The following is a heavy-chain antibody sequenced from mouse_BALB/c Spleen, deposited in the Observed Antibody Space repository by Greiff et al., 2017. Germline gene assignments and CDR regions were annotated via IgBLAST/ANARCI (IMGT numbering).Heavy chain of an antibody. CDR3: ATAYYGNGNYAMDY. CDR1: GYTFTSYW. V-gene: IGHV1-87*01. Sequence: VQLQQSGAELARPGASVKLSCKASGYTFTSYWMQWVKQRPGQGLEWIGAIYPGDGDTRYTQKFKGKATLTADKSSSTAYMQLSSLASEDSAVYYCATAYYGNGNYAMDYWGQGTSVTVSS. D-gene: IGHD2-10*01. CDR2: IYPGDGDT. J-gene: IGHJ4*01.